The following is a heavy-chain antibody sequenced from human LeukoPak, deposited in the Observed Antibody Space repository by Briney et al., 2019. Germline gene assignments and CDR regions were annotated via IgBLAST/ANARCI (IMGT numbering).Heavy chain of an antibody. CDR1: GYTLTELS. CDR2: FDPEDGET. V-gene: IGHV1-24*01. D-gene: IGHD2-21*02. CDR3: ATLNPDAFVVVTAIQYYFDY. Sequence: ASVKVSCKVSGYTLTELSMHWVRQAPGKGLEWMGGFDPEDGETIYAQKFQGRVTMTEDTSTDTTYMELSSLRSEDTAVYYCATLNPDAFVVVTAIQYYFDYWGQGTLVTVSS. J-gene: IGHJ4*02.